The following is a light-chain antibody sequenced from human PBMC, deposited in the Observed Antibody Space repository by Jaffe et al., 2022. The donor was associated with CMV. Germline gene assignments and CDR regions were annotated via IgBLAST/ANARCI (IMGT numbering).Light chain of an antibody. CDR2: AAS. V-gene: IGKV1-17*03. CDR3: LQHNSYPWT. J-gene: IGKJ1*01. CDR1: QGISNY. Sequence: DIQMTQSPSAMSASVGDTVSITCRASQGISNYLAWFQQRPGKVPQRLIYAASSLHSGVPSRFSGSGSGTEFTLTITSLEPEDFATYYCLQHNSYPWTFGQGTKVEI.